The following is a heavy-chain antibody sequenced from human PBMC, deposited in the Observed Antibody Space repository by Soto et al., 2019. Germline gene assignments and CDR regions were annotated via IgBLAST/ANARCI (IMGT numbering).Heavy chain of an antibody. Sequence: ASVKVSCKASGYTFTSYDINWVRQATGQGLEWMGWMNPNSGNTGYAQKFQGRVTMTRNTSIRPPYLELSSLRSEDTAFFYCARVYHDILPGLRKGDFDYWGQGTLVTVSS. CDR1: GYTFTSYD. D-gene: IGHD3-9*01. CDR3: ARVYHDILPGLRKGDFDY. J-gene: IGHJ4*02. CDR2: MNPNSGNT. V-gene: IGHV1-8*01.